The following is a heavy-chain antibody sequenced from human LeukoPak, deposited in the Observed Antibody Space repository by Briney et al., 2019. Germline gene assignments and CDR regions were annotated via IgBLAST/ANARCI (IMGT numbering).Heavy chain of an antibody. CDR3: ATGERHGFDI. J-gene: IGHJ3*02. CDR1: GFTFSSYG. V-gene: IGHV3-30*03. Sequence: GRSLRLSCAASGFTFSSYGMHWVRQAPGKGLEWVAVISYDGSNKYYAASVKGRFTISRDNAKTALYLKMNSLRAEDTAVYYCATGERHGFDIWGQGTMVTVSS. CDR2: ISYDGSNK.